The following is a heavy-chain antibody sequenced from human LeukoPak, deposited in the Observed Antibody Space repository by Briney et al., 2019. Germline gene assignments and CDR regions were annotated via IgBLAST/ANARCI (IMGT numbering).Heavy chain of an antibody. CDR2: IIVGGVST. V-gene: IGHV3-23*01. CDR1: GFTVSSYA. CDR3: AKDGRWIQLLFDY. Sequence: GGSLRLSCAASGFTVSSYAMSWVRQAPGKGLEWVSGIIVGGVSTYSAHSVKGRFTISRDNSKNTLYLQVDSLRAEDTAVYYCAKDGRWIQLLFDYWGQGTLVTVS. D-gene: IGHD5-18*01. J-gene: IGHJ4*02.